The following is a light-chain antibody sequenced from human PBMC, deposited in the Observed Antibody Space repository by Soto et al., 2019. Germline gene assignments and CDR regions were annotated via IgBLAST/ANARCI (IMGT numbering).Light chain of an antibody. CDR3: QHYNSYSEA. CDR2: KAS. J-gene: IGKJ1*01. Sequence: MNQSPSTLSGKVGDRVTITCRASQTISSWLAWYQQKPGKAPKLLIYKASTLKSGVPSRFSGSGSGTEFTLTISSLQPDDFAAYYCQHYNSYSEAFGQGT. V-gene: IGKV1-5*03. CDR1: QTISSW.